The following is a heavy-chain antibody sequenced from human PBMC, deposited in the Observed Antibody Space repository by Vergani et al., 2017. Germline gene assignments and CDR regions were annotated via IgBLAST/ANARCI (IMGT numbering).Heavy chain of an antibody. V-gene: IGHV3-15*01. CDR2: IKSKTDGGTT. D-gene: IGHD3-10*01. J-gene: IGHJ6*02. CDR3: TTSGSGSDYYYYYGMDV. Sequence: EVQLVESGGGLVKPGGSLRLSCAASGFTFSNAWMSWVRQAPGKGLEWVGRIKSKTDGGTTDYAAPVKGRFTISRDDSKNTLYLQMNSLKTEDTAVYYCTTSGSGSDYYYYYGMDVWGQGTTVTVSS. CDR1: GFTFSNAW.